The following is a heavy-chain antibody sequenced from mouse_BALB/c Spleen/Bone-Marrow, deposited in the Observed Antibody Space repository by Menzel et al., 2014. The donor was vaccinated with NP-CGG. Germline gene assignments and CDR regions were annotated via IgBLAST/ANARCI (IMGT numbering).Heavy chain of an antibody. CDR1: GFTFSDFY. D-gene: IGHD1-1*01. Sequence: EVKLVESRGGLVQPGGSLRLSCAPSGFTFSDFYMEWVRQPPGKRLEWIAASRNKANDYTTEYSASVKGRFIVSRDTSQSILYLQMNALRAEDTAIYYCARDYYGSSYWYFDVWGAGTTVTVTS. CDR3: ARDYYGSSYWYFDV. CDR2: SRNKANDYTT. V-gene: IGHV7-1*02. J-gene: IGHJ1*01.